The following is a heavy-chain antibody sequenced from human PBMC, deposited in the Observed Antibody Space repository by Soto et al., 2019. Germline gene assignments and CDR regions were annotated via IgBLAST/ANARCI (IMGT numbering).Heavy chain of an antibody. Sequence: QVQLQESGPGLVKPSQTLSLTCTVSGGSISSGGYYWSWLRQHPGKGLEWIGYIYYSGSTYYNPSLKRRVTISVDTSKNQFSLKLSSVTAADTAVYYCAGIYSGSPGGTLRYWGQGTLVTVSS. CDR3: AGIYSGSPGGTLRY. CDR2: IYYSGST. J-gene: IGHJ4*02. D-gene: IGHD1-26*01. V-gene: IGHV4-31*03. CDR1: GGSISSGGYY.